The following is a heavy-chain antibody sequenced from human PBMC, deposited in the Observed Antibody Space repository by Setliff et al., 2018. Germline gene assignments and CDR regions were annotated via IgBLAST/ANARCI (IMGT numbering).Heavy chain of an antibody. V-gene: IGHV4-4*02. CDR1: GVSINSLNW. Sequence: SETLSLTCAVSGVSINSLNWWTWVRQSPGKGLEWIGYIYHDGPSVHYNPSLKSRVTMSVDKSKNQFSLNLRSVTAADTAVYYCARGRNIEARLLDSWGQGNLVTVSS. CDR2: IYHDGPS. D-gene: IGHD6-6*01. J-gene: IGHJ4*02. CDR3: ARGRNIEARLLDS.